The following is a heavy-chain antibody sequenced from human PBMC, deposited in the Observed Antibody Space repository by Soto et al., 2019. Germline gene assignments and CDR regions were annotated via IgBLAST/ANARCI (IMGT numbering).Heavy chain of an antibody. J-gene: IGHJ4*02. CDR1: GFTFSSYG. D-gene: IGHD6-13*01. CDR2: ISYDGSNK. CDR3: AKVLGIAAAGTPTDDY. V-gene: IGHV3-30*18. Sequence: QVQLVESGGGVVQPGRSLRLSCAASGFTFSSYGMHWVRQAPGKGLEWVAVISYDGSNKYYADSVKGRFTISRDNSKNALYLQMYILTAEDTALYYCAKVLGIAAAGTPTDDYWGQGTLVTVSS.